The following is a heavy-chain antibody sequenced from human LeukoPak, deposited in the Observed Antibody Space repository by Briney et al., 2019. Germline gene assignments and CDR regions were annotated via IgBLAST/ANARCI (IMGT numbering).Heavy chain of an antibody. CDR1: GGSISSSSYY. Sequence: SETLSLTCTVSGGSISSSSYYWGWIRQPPGKGLEWIGSIYYSGSTYYNPSLKSRVTISVDTSKNQFSLKLSSVTAADTAVYYCARGIVVVPAAGSDAFDIWGQGTMVAVSS. CDR3: ARGIVVVPAAGSDAFDI. D-gene: IGHD2-2*01. V-gene: IGHV4-39*01. CDR2: IYYSGST. J-gene: IGHJ3*02.